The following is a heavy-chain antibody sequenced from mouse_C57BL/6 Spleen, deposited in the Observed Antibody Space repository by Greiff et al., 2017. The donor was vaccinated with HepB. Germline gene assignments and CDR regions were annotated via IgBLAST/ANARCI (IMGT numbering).Heavy chain of an antibody. J-gene: IGHJ2*01. CDR2: ISYDGSN. V-gene: IGHV3-6*01. D-gene: IGHD2-3*01. Sequence: EVKVEESGPGLVKPSQSLSLTCSVTGYSITSGYYWNWIRQFPGNKLEWMGYISYDGSNNYNPSLKNRISITRDTSKNQFFLKLNSVTTEDTATYYCARVEDGYPGYFDYWGQGTTLTVSS. CDR3: ARVEDGYPGYFDY. CDR1: GYSITSGYY.